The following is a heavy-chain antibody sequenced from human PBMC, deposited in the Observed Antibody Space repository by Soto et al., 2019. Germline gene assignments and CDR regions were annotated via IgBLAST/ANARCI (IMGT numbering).Heavy chain of an antibody. CDR3: AKKGSPSGDHSYWYFDL. J-gene: IGHJ2*01. D-gene: IGHD7-27*01. Sequence: GALRLSCAASGFTFRSYAMCWVRQGPGKGLEWISTIVGSGGSAYYADSVKGRFTISRDNSKNTLYLQMDSLSADDTAVYFCAKKGSPSGDHSYWYFDLWGRGTRVTVSS. CDR1: GFTFRSYA. V-gene: IGHV3-23*01. CDR2: IVGSGGSA.